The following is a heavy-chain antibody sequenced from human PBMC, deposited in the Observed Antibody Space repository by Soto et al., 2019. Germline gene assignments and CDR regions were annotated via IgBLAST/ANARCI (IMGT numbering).Heavy chain of an antibody. J-gene: IGHJ6*02. CDR3: AKDQYQLIRRCYGLDV. CDR1: GFTFSNYV. Sequence: QVQLVESGGGVVQPGRSLRLSCAASGFTFSNYVMHWVRQAPGKGLEWVAVISYDGSNKYYADSVRGRFTISRDKSKNTLFLQMNSLRPEDTAVYYCAKDQYQLIRRCYGLDVWGQGTTVTFSS. D-gene: IGHD2-2*01. V-gene: IGHV3-30*18. CDR2: ISYDGSNK.